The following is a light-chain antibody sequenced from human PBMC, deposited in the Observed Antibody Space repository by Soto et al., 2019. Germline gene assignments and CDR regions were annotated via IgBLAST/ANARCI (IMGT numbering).Light chain of an antibody. V-gene: IGLV2-11*01. J-gene: IGLJ2*01. CDR3: CSKAGTSTAV. Sequence: QSVLTQPSSVSGSPGQSVTISCTGTSSDVGRYDYVSWYQHHPGKAPKLLIYDVNKWPSGVPDRFSGSKSGNTASLSISGLQAEDEADYYCCSKAGTSTAVFGGGTKLTVL. CDR2: DVN. CDR1: SSDVGRYDY.